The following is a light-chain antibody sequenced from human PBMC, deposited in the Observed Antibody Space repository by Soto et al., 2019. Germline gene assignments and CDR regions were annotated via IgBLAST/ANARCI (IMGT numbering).Light chain of an antibody. CDR2: GAS. Sequence: DIQLTQSPSFLSASVGDRVTITCRASQGIGSDLVWYQQKPAKAPKLLIYGASTLQGGVSSRFSGSGSGTEFTLTISSLQPEDFAIYYCQQLTRYPLTFGGGTKVEIK. CDR3: QQLTRYPLT. V-gene: IGKV1-9*01. CDR1: QGIGSD. J-gene: IGKJ4*01.